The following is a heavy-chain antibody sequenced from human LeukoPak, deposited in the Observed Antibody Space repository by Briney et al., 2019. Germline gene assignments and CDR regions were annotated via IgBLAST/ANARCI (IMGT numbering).Heavy chain of an antibody. Sequence: GGSLRLPCAASGFTFSSYAMSWVRQAPGKGLEWVSAISGSGGSTYYADSVKGRFTISRDNSKNTLYLQMNSLRAEDTAVYYCAKDVPYYYGSGSYYSDWGQGTLVTVSS. CDR2: ISGSGGST. J-gene: IGHJ4*02. CDR3: AKDVPYYYGSGSYYSD. D-gene: IGHD3-10*01. V-gene: IGHV3-23*01. CDR1: GFTFSSYA.